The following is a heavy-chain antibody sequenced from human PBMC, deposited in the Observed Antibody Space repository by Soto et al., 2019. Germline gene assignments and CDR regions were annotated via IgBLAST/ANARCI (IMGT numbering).Heavy chain of an antibody. CDR3: NRGSEYDFWSGYL. J-gene: IGHJ4*02. CDR2: IVPMFGTS. CDR1: GGTSTRYA. Sequence: QERLVQSGAEVRKPGSSVKVSCKVTGGTSTRYAINWVRQAPGQGLEWMGGIVPMFGTSKYAQKFQGRVTITTDTSTNITYMELRSLRSEDTAVYYCNRGSEYDFWSGYLWGQGTLVSVSS. D-gene: IGHD3-3*01. V-gene: IGHV1-69*06.